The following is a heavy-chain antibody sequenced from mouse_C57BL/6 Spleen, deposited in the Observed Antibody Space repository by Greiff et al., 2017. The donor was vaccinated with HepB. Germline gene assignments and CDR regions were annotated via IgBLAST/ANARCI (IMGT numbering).Heavy chain of an antibody. V-gene: IGHV1-61*01. Sequence: QVQLQQPGAELVRPGSSVKLSCKASGYTFTSYWMDWVKQRPGQGLEWIGNIYPSDSETHYNQKFKDKATLTVDKSSSTDYMQLSSLTSEDSAVYCCARRGGPMDYWGQGTSVTVSS. CDR3: ARRGGPMDY. CDR2: IYPSDSET. J-gene: IGHJ4*01. CDR1: GYTFTSYW.